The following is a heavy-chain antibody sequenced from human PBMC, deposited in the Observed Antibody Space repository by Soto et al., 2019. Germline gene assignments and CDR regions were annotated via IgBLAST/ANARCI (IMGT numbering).Heavy chain of an antibody. V-gene: IGHV1-69*13. CDR1: GGTFSSYA. CDR2: IIPIFGTA. D-gene: IGHD6-13*01. Sequence: ASVKVSCKASGGTFSSYAISWVRQAPGQGLEWMGGIIPIFGTANYAQKFQGRVTITADESTSTAYMELSSLRSEDTAVYYCASSVSSSNYYYYGMDVWGQGTTVTVSS. CDR3: ASSVSSSNYYYYGMDV. J-gene: IGHJ6*02.